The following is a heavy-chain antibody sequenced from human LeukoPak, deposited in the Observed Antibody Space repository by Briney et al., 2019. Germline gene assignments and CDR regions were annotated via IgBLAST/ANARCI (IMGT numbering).Heavy chain of an antibody. Sequence: GGSLRLSCATSGFNFHRYTIHWVRQAPGKGLEWVSLAGWAGGTTYYSDSVRGRFTISRDSGRNSVYLQMNSLTTDDTAFYFCAKELDTMSFDHWGQGALVTVSS. J-gene: IGHJ4*02. CDR1: GFNFHRYT. CDR2: AGWAGGTT. D-gene: IGHD3-10*02. V-gene: IGHV3-43*01. CDR3: AKELDTMSFDH.